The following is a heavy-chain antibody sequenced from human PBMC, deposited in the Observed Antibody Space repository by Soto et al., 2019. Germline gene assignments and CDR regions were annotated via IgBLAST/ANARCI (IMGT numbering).Heavy chain of an antibody. CDR3: AKGPTPYITDYGDYSYYYMDV. J-gene: IGHJ6*03. V-gene: IGHV3-23*01. D-gene: IGHD4-17*01. Sequence: GGSLRLSCAASGFTFSSYAMSWVRQAPGKGLEWVSAISGSGGSTYYADSVKGRFTISRDNSKNTLYLQMNSLRAEDTAVYYCAKGPTPYITDYGDYSYYYMDVWGKGTTVTVSS. CDR1: GFTFSSYA. CDR2: ISGSGGST.